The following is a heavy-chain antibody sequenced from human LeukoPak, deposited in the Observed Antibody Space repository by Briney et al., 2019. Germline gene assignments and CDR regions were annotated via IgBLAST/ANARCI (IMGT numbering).Heavy chain of an antibody. D-gene: IGHD3-10*01. J-gene: IGHJ4*02. CDR1: GGSISSSRYY. V-gene: IGHV4-39*07. CDR3: ARERGGQYYFGSGTGIDY. Sequence: PSETLSLTCTVSGGSISSSRYYWGWIRQPPGKGLEWIGSIYYSGSTYYNPSLSRRVTISVDTSKNQFSLNLSSVTAADTAVYYCARERGGQYYFGSGTGIDYWGQGTLVTVSS. CDR2: IYYSGST.